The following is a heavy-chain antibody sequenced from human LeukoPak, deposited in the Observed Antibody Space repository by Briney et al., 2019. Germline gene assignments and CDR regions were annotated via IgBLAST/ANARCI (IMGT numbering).Heavy chain of an antibody. V-gene: IGHV4-59*08. D-gene: IGHD5-24*01. CDR3: ARRNPDGYVDY. CDR2: IYYSGST. CDR1: GGSISSYY. J-gene: IGHJ4*02. Sequence: PSQTLSLTCTVSGGSISSYYWSWIRQPPGKGLEWIGYIYYSGSTNYNPSLKSRVTISVDTSKNQFSLKLSSVTAADTAVYYCARRNPDGYVDYWGQGTLVTVSS.